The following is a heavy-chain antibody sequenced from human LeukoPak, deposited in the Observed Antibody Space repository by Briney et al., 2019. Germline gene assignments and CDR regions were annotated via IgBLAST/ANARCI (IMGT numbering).Heavy chain of an antibody. V-gene: IGHV4-38-2*02. CDR2: IYSTGTT. D-gene: IGHD6-13*01. CDR3: ARDGGSSSWLAY. Sequence: SSETLSLTCNVSGYSISSGYYWGWIRQPPGKGLEWIANIYSTGTTNFNPSLRSRVSISVDTSKNQLSLKLTPVTAADTAVYFCARDGGSSSWLAYWGQGTLVTVSS. CDR1: GYSISSGYY. J-gene: IGHJ4*02.